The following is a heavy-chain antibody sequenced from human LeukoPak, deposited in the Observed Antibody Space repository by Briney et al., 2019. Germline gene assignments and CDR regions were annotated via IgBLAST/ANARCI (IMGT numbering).Heavy chain of an antibody. CDR1: GYRFTGYY. CDR3: ARDWTSIRFLSH. D-gene: IGHD3-3*01. V-gene: IGHV1-2*02. Sequence: ASVKVSCKTSGYRFTGYYLHWVRQAPGQGLEWMGWINPNSGGTDYAQKFQGRVTMTRDTSINTAYMELSRLTSDDTALYYCARDWTSIRFLSHWGQGALVTVSS. CDR2: INPNSGGT. J-gene: IGHJ4*02.